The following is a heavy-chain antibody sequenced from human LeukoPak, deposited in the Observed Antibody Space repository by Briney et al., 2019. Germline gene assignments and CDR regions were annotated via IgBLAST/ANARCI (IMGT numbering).Heavy chain of an antibody. J-gene: IGHJ4*02. D-gene: IGHD1-26*01. CDR3: ATGGYSGSYYDFDY. CDR1: GFTVSSNY. Sequence: GGSLRLSCAASGFTVSSNYMSWVRQAPGKGLAWVSVIYSGGSTYYADSVKGRFTISRDNSKNTLYLQMNSLRAEDTAVYYCATGGYSGSYYDFDYWGQGTLVTVSS. V-gene: IGHV3-53*01. CDR2: IYSGGST.